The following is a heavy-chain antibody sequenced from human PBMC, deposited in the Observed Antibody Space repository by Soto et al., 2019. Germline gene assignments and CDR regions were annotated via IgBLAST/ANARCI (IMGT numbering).Heavy chain of an antibody. CDR2: ISYDGSNK. CDR1: GFTFSSYA. D-gene: IGHD3-3*02. J-gene: IGHJ4*02. V-gene: IGHV3-30*04. Sequence: QVQLVESGGGVVQPGRSLRLSCAASGFTFSSYAMHWVRQAPGKGLEWVAVISYDGSNKYYADSVKGRFTISRDNSKNTLYLQMNSLRAEDTAVYYCAKEVLAIMGYWGQGTLVTVSS. CDR3: AKEVLAIMGY.